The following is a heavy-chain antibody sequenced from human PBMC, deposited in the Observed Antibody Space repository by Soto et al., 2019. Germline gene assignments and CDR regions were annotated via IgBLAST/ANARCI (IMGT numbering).Heavy chain of an antibody. CDR3: ARQVTIAVAGPNWFDP. CDR1: GYSFTSCW. V-gene: IGHV5-51*01. J-gene: IGHJ5*02. CDR2: IYPGDSDT. D-gene: IGHD6-19*01. Sequence: GESLKISCKGSGYSFTSCWIGWVRQMPGKGLEWMGIIYPGDSDTTYSPSFQGQVTISADKSISTAYLQWSSLKASDTAMYYCARQVTIAVAGPNWFDPWGQGTLVTVSS.